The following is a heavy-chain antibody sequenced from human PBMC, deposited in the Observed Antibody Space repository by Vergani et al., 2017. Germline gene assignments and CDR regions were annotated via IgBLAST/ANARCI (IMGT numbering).Heavy chain of an antibody. CDR2: IDHTGRP. Sequence: QVQLQQWGGGLLKPSETLSLTCVVNGGSFTSYHWTWIRQSAGEGLEWVGDIDHTGRPDYNPSLKSRLTMSVDKSRNQFSRTLNSVTATDTAIYVCARVNTETNGHLYYYYYMDVWGEGTAVTVS. J-gene: IGHJ6*03. CDR1: GGSFTSYH. CDR3: ARVNTETNGHLYYYYYMDV. V-gene: IGHV4-34*01. D-gene: IGHD4-11*01.